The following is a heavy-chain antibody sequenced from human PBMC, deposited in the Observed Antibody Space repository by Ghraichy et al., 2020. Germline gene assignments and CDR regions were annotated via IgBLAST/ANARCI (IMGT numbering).Heavy chain of an antibody. Sequence: GGSLRLSCVASGFIFSSYWMHWVRQDLGKGLVWVSRINSDGSNTSYADSVKGRFTISRDNAKNTLYLQMNSLRAEDTAVYYCARGGSGWYGLDAFDMWGHGTMVTVSS. CDR1: GFIFSSYW. D-gene: IGHD6-19*01. J-gene: IGHJ3*02. CDR2: INSDGSNT. CDR3: ARGGSGWYGLDAFDM. V-gene: IGHV3-74*01.